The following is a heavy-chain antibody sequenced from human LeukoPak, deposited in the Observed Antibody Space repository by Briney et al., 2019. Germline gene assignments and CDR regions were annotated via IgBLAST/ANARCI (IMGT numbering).Heavy chain of an antibody. Sequence: PGGSLRLSCAASGFTFSSYSMNWVRQAPGKGLEWVSSISSSSSYIYYADSVKGRFTISRDNAKNSLYLQMNSLGAEDTAVYYCARQGGWDGSGSYYLDYWGQGTLVTVSS. CDR1: GFTFSSYS. J-gene: IGHJ4*02. CDR2: ISSSSSYI. D-gene: IGHD3-10*01. CDR3: ARQGGWDGSGSYYLDY. V-gene: IGHV3-21*04.